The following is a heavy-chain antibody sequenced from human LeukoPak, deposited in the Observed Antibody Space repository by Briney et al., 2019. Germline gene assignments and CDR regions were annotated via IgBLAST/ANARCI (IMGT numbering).Heavy chain of an antibody. CDR1: GGTFSSYA. CDR3: ARGAGSYGYFDY. J-gene: IGHJ4*02. V-gene: IGHV1-69*13. D-gene: IGHD1-26*01. CDR2: IISIFGTA. Sequence: SVKVSCKASGGTFSSYAISWVRQAPGQGLEWMGGIISIFGTANYAQKFQGRVTITADESTSTAYMELSSLRSEDTAVYYCARGAGSYGYFDYWGQGTLVTVSS.